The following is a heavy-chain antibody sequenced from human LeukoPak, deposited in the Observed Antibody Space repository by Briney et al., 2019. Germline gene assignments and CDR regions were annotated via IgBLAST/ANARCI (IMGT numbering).Heavy chain of an antibody. CDR1: GYTFTGYY. V-gene: IGHV1-2*04. CDR3: ARSHCSGGSCPDY. CDR2: INPNSGGT. J-gene: IGHJ4*02. D-gene: IGHD2-15*01. Sequence: ASVKVSCTASGYTFTGYYMHWVRQAPGRGLEWMGWINPNSGGTNYAQKFQGWVTMTRDTSISTAYMELSRLRSDDTAVYYCARSHCSGGSCPDYWGQGTLVTVSS.